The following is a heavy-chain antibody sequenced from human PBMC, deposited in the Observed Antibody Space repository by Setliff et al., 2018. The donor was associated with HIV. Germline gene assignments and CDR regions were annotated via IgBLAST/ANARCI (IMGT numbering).Heavy chain of an antibody. CDR2: INPSGGRT. Sequence: ASVKVSCKASGYTFTSYYMHWVRQAPGQGLEWMGIINPSGGRTTYTKNFQGRVTITADKSTNTAYMELSSLKSEDTAIYYCATGGVIVPAGYSWGQGTLVTVSS. CDR3: ATGGVIVPAGYS. CDR1: GYTFTSYY. D-gene: IGHD6-19*01. V-gene: IGHV1-46*01. J-gene: IGHJ4*02.